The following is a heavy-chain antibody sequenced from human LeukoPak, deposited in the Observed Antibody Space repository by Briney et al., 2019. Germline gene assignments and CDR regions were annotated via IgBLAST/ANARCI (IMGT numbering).Heavy chain of an antibody. CDR1: GFTVSSNY. CDR3: TTDPPPHYYDSSGYYPYGAFDI. V-gene: IGHV3-53*01. J-gene: IGHJ3*02. D-gene: IGHD3-22*01. Sequence: PGGSLRLSCAASGFTVSSNYMSWVRQAPGKGLEWVSVIYSGGSTYYADSVKGRFTISRDNSKNTLYLQMNSLRAEDTAVYYCTTDPPPHYYDSSGYYPYGAFDIWGQGTMVTVSS. CDR2: IYSGGST.